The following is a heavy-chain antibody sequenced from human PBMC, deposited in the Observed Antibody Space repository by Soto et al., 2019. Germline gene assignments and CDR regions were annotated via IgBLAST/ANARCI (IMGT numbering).Heavy chain of an antibody. CDR3: AREADFASSGYVLDY. V-gene: IGHV3-21*01. D-gene: IGHD3-22*01. CDR2: VTSSPSSM. J-gene: IGHJ4*02. CDR1: GFTFSGFS. Sequence: GGSLRLSCAASGFTFSGFSMNWVRQAPGKGLEWVSSVTSSPSSMFYADSVKGRFTISRDDAKDSLFLQMNSLRADDTAVYYCAREADFASSGYVLDYWGLGTLVTVS.